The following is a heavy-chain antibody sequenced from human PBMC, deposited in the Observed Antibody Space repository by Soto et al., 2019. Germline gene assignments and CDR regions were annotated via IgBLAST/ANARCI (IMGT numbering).Heavy chain of an antibody. CDR3: ARDLGTADKYYDFWSGYDESYYYYGMDV. J-gene: IGHJ6*02. Sequence: PSETLSLTCAVSGYSISSGYYWGWILQPPGKGLEWIGSIYHSGSTYYNPSLKSRVTISVDTSKNQFSLKLSSVTAADTAVYYCARDLGTADKYYDFWSGYDESYYYYGMDVWGQGTTVTVSS. D-gene: IGHD3-3*01. CDR1: GYSISSGYY. CDR2: IYHSGST. V-gene: IGHV4-38-2*02.